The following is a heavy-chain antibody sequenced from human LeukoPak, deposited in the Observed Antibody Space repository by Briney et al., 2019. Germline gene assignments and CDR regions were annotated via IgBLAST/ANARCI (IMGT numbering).Heavy chain of an antibody. CDR1: GYTFTSYA. D-gene: IGHD4-17*01. J-gene: IGHJ4*02. V-gene: IGHV1-3*01. CDR2: INAGNGNT. Sequence: GASVKVSCKASGYTFTSYAMHWVRQAPGQRLEWMGWINAGNGNTKYSQKFQGRVTITRDTSASTAYMELSSLRSEDTAVYYCARDLGDYPFYFDYWGQGTLVTVSS. CDR3: ARDLGDYPFYFDY.